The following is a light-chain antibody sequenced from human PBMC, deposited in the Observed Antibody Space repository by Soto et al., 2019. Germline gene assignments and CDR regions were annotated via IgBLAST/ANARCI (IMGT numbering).Light chain of an antibody. CDR1: SGDLAIYNY. CDR2: QVT. CDR3: SSYTDGSSYV. V-gene: IGLV2-14*01. Sequence: QSALTQAACVSGSPGQSITISWAGTSGDLAIYNYVSWYQQQPGKAPKLTIYQVTNRPSGVSNRFSGSRSGNTASLTISGLQAEDEDDYYCSSYTDGSSYVFGTGTKV. J-gene: IGLJ1*01.